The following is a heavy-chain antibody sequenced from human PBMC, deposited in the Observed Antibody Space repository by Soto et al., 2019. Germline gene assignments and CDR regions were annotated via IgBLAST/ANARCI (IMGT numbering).Heavy chain of an antibody. CDR2: TRNRDNGYTT. V-gene: IGHV3-72*01. CDR3: SINYYDTSGYSIDI. D-gene: IGHD3-22*01. Sequence: EVQLVESGGGLVQPGGSLRLSCAASGFTFSDHYMDWVRQAPGKGLEWVGRTRNRDNGYTTEYAASVKGRFTISRDASKNSLYLQMNSLQTEDTAVYYCSINYYDTSGYSIDIWGQGTTVTVSS. CDR1: GFTFSDHY. J-gene: IGHJ6*01.